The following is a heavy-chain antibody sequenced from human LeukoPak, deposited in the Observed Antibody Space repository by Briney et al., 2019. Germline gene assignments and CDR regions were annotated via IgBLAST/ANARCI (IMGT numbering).Heavy chain of an antibody. CDR2: XXXXXGXT. J-gene: IGHJ4*02. CDR1: GXXXXXXG. Sequence: GGSLRLSCAAXGXXXXXXGXXXXXXAXXXXLXXXXXXXXXXGXTLYXDXVKGRFTXSXDNSKNTLNLQLYSLRAEDTAVXYCAKRHIYDTSGFQLDQWGQGTLVTVSS. V-gene: IGHV3-23*01. CDR3: AKRHIYDTSGFQLDQ. D-gene: IGHD3-22*01.